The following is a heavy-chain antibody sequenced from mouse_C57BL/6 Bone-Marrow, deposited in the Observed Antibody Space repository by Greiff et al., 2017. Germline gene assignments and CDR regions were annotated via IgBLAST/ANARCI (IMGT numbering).Heavy chain of an antibody. V-gene: IGHV5-4*03. Sequence: EVKLVESGGGLVKPGGSLKLSCAASGFTFSSYAMSWVRQTPEKRLEWVATISDGGSYTYYPDNVKGRFTISRDNAKNNLYLQMSHLKAEDTAMYYCSRGFYDDYDGAWFSYWGQGTLVTVSA. J-gene: IGHJ3*01. D-gene: IGHD2-4*01. CDR3: SRGFYDDYDGAWFSY. CDR2: ISDGGSYT. CDR1: GFTFSSYA.